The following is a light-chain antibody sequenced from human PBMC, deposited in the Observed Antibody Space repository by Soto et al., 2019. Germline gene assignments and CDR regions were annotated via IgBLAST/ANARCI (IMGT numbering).Light chain of an antibody. CDR2: DAS. CDR1: QSISSW. Sequence: DIQMTQSPSTLSASVGDRVTITCRAIQSISSWLAWYQQKPGKAPKLLIYDASSLESGVPSRLSASGTGTEFTLTISSVQSDDSATYYCQQYNTFSPTWTFGQGTKVDIK. CDR3: QQYNTFSPTWT. V-gene: IGKV1-5*01. J-gene: IGKJ1*01.